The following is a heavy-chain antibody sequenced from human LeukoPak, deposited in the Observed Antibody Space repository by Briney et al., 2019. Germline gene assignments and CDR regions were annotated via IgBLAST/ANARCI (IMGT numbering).Heavy chain of an antibody. D-gene: IGHD4-17*01. V-gene: IGHV4-34*01. CDR1: GGSFSGYY. CDR2: INDSGST. CDR3: ARTVTSFDY. Sequence: SETLSLTCAVYGGSFSGYYWNWIRQPPGKGLEWIGEINDSGSTNYNPSLKSRVTISVDTSKNQFSLKLSSVTAADTAVYYCARTVTSFDYWGQGTLVTVSS. J-gene: IGHJ4*02.